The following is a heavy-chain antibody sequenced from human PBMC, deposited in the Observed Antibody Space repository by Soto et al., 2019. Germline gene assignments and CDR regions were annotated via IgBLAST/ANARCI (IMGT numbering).Heavy chain of an antibody. J-gene: IGHJ6*04. CDR1: GFTVSSKY. V-gene: IGHV3-66*01. D-gene: IGHD2-15*01. CDR2: IQSGGPT. CDR3: ARDDVLCDGGRCYGVPLDV. Sequence: EVQLVESGGGLVQPGGSLRLSCAASGFTVSSKYMSWVRQAPGKGLEWVSLIQSGGPTYYADSVKGRFTISRDTSENTVHLQMDSLRADDTAVYYCARDDVLCDGGRCYGVPLDVWGKETTVTVSS.